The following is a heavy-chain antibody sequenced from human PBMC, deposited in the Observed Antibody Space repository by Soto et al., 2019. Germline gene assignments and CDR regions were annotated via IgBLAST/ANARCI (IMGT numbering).Heavy chain of an antibody. Sequence: GASVKVSCKASGYTFTSYDINWVRQATGQGLEWMGWMNPNSGNTGYAQKFQGRVTMTRNTSISTAYMELSSLRSEDTAVYYCARGWREDFLSGHLDPTDWFDPWGQGALVTVSS. CDR2: MNPNSGNT. D-gene: IGHD3-3*01. V-gene: IGHV1-8*01. CDR3: ARGWREDFLSGHLDPTDWFDP. CDR1: GYTFTSYD. J-gene: IGHJ5*02.